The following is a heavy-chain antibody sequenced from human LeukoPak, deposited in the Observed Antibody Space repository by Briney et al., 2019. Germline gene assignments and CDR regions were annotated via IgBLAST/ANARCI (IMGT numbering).Heavy chain of an antibody. J-gene: IGHJ4*02. CDR3: AKDSPVLTY. V-gene: IGHV3-23*01. CDR1: GFTVSSFG. Sequence: GGSLRLSCAASGFTVSSFGMCWVRQAPGKGLEWVSAISGGGGSTYYADSVKGRFTISRDNSKNTLYLQMNSLRAEDTAIYYCAKDSPVLTYWGQGTLVTVSS. CDR2: ISGGGGST.